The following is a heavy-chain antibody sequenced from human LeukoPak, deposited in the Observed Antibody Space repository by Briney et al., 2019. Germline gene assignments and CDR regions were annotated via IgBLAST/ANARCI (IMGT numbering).Heavy chain of an antibody. V-gene: IGHV1-2*02. D-gene: IGHD1-26*01. CDR1: GYSFTGYY. CDR2: INPNSGGT. CDR3: ARGRRSGSYYLD. J-gene: IGHJ4*02. Sequence: ASVKVSCKASGYSFTGYYIHWVRQAPGQGLEWMGWINPNSGGTNYAQKLQGRVTMTTDTSTSTAYMELRSLRSDDTAVYYCARGRRSGSYYLDWGQGTLVTVSS.